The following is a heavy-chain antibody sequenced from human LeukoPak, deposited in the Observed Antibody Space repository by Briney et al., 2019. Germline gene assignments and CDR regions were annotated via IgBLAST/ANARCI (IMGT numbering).Heavy chain of an antibody. J-gene: IGHJ3*02. V-gene: IGHV4-39*07. CDR1: GFTFSSYE. CDR2: IYYSGST. Sequence: GSLRLSCATSGFTFSSYEMHWVRQPPGKGLEWIGSIYYSGSTYYNPSLKSRVTISVDTSKNQFSLKLSSVTAADTAVYYCARGSRLGVVERDAFDIWGQGTMVTVSS. CDR3: ARGSRLGVVERDAFDI. D-gene: IGHD3-3*01.